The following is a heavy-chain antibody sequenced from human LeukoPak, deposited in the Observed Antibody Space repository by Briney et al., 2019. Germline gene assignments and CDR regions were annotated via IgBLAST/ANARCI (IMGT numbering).Heavy chain of an antibody. J-gene: IGHJ5*02. CDR3: ARAATMVPSRSWFDP. V-gene: IGHV1-18*01. Sequence: GASVKVSCKASGYTFTSYGISWVRQAPGQGLEWMGWISAYNGNTNYAQKLQGRVTMTTDTSTSTAYMELRSLRSDDTAVYYCARAATMVPSRSWFDPWGQGTLVTVSS. D-gene: IGHD3-10*01. CDR1: GYTFTSYG. CDR2: ISAYNGNT.